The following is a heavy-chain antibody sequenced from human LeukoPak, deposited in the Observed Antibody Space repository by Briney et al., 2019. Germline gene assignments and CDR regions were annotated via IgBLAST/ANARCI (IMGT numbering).Heavy chain of an antibody. CDR2: IKQDGSQR. V-gene: IGHV3-7*03. CDR1: GVTFSDYW. D-gene: IGHD3-10*01. CDR3: ARDITHGRL. Sequence: GGSLRLSCAASGVTFSDYWMTWVRQAPGKGLEWVANIKQDGSQRFYVDSLRGRFTISRDNAKNSLYLQMNSLRAEDTAIYYCARDITHGRLWGPGTLVTVSS. J-gene: IGHJ4*02.